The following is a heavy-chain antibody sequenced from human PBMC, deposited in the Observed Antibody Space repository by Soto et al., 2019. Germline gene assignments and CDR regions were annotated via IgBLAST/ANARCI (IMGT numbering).Heavy chain of an antibody. D-gene: IGHD6-25*01. V-gene: IGHV5-10-1*01. Sequence: WESHKSSCDGAGYSVTDYWIPWWRQMHAADLEWMGRIDPTDSYTTYSPSFQGHVNISSDNSISTAYLQWRSLKASDTAIYYCARHGISSGITTTNWFDLPGKGTLVT. CDR2: IDPTDSYT. CDR3: ARHGISSGITTTNWFDL. J-gene: IGHJ5*01. CDR1: GYSVTDYW.